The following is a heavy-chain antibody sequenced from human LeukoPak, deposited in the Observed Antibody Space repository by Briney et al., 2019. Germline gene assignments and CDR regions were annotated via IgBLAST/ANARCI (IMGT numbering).Heavy chain of an antibody. V-gene: IGHV5-51*01. CDR1: GYRFTNYW. J-gene: IGHJ2*01. Sequence: RGESQKISCKASGYRFTNYWIGWVRQMPGKGLEWMGVIYPGDSNTRYRPSFQGQVTISADKSISTAYLQWSSLKASDTAMYYCARFNSLGIAVADDVYWYFDLWGRGTLVTVSS. CDR2: IYPGDSNT. D-gene: IGHD6-19*01. CDR3: ARFNSLGIAVADDVYWYFDL.